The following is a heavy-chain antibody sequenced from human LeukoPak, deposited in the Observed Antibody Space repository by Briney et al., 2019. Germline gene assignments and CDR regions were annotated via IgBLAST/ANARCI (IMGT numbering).Heavy chain of an antibody. CDR3: AKKAQDCSDGPCYSGNSYYMDV. V-gene: IGHV3-23*01. Sequence: PGGSLRLSCAASGFTFNKYAMSWVRQAPGKGLEWVSAIIGSGESTYYADSVKGRFTISRDNSKNTLYLQMSSLRAEDTAVYYCAKKAQDCSDGPCYSGNSYYMDVWGKGTTVTVFS. CDR2: IIGSGEST. D-gene: IGHD2-15*01. CDR1: GFTFNKYA. J-gene: IGHJ6*03.